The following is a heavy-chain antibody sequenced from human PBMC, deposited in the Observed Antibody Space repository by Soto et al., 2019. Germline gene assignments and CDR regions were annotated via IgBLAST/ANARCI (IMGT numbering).Heavy chain of an antibody. J-gene: IGHJ5*02. CDR3: AKEVLLWFGELLPFDP. CDR2: ISGSGGST. V-gene: IGHV3-23*01. Sequence: EVQLLESGGGLVQPGGSLRLSCAASGFTFSSYAMSWVRQAPGKGLEWVSAISGSGGSTYYADSVKGRFTISRDNSKNXLYMQMNSLRAEDTAVYYCAKEVLLWFGELLPFDPWGQGTLVTVSS. D-gene: IGHD3-10*01. CDR1: GFTFSSYA.